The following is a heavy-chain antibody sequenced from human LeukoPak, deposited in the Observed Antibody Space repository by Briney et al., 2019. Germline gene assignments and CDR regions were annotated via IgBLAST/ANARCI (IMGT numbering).Heavy chain of an antibody. V-gene: IGHV3-7*01. D-gene: IGHD6-6*01. CDR2: IKQDGGQT. CDR1: GFTFSNYW. J-gene: IGHJ4*02. Sequence: GGSLRLSCAASGFTFSNYWMSWVRQPPGKGLEWVANIKQDGGQTYYADSMKGRFTISRDNAKNSLYLQMNSLRAEDTAVYYCVRIGYSSSSLDYWGQGTLVTVSS. CDR3: VRIGYSSSSLDY.